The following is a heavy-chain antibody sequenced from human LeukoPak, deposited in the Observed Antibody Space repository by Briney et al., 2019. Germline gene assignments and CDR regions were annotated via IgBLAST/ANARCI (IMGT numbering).Heavy chain of an antibody. V-gene: IGHV1-8*01. J-gene: IGHJ6*02. D-gene: IGHD3-10*01. CDR2: MNPNSGNT. CDR3: ARTGSGSYYYYYYGMDV. CDR1: GYTFTSYD. Sequence: ASVKVSCKASGYTFTSYDINWVRQATGQGLERMGWMNPNSGNTGYAQKFQGRVTMTRNTSISTAYMELSSLRSEDTAVYYCARTGSGSYYYYYYGMDVWGQGTTVTVSS.